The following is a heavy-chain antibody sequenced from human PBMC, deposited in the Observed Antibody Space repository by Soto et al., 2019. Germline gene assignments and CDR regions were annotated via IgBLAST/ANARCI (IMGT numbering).Heavy chain of an antibody. CDR1: GGTFSSYS. CDR2: IIPIFGTA. V-gene: IGHV1-69*13. J-gene: IGHJ4*02. Sequence: SVKVSCKASGGTFSSYSISWVRQAPGQGLEWMGGIIPIFGTANYAQKFQGRVTITADESTSTAYMELSSLRSEDTAVYYFARERDGYNYFYYWGQGTLFTVSS. CDR3: ARERDGYNYFYY. D-gene: IGHD5-12*01.